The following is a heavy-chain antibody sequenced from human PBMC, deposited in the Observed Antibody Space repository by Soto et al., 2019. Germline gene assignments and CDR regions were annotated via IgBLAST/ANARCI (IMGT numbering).Heavy chain of an antibody. CDR3: ARSQGSSTSLEIYYYYYYGMDV. CDR2: IIPLSDTT. J-gene: IGHJ6*02. V-gene: IGHV1-69*01. D-gene: IGHD2-2*01. Sequence: QVQLVQSGAEVKKPGSSVKVSCKASGGTFSSYAISWVRQAPGQGLEWMGGIIPLSDTTNYAQKSQGRVTITADESTSTAYMELSSLRSEDTAVYYCARSQGSSTSLEIYYYYYYGMDVWGQGTTVTVSS. CDR1: GGTFSSYA.